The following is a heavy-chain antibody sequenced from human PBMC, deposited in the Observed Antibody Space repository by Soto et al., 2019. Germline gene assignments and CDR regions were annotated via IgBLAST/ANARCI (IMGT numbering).Heavy chain of an antibody. D-gene: IGHD3-9*01. CDR1: GFTFSSYG. CDR2: ISYDGSNK. CDR3: AKGFHDFDWLFSMDV. V-gene: IGHV3-30*18. J-gene: IGHJ6*02. Sequence: GGSLRLSCAASGFTFSSYGMHWVRQAPGKGLEWVAVISYDGSNKYYADSVKGRFTISRDNSKNTLYLQMNSLRAEDTAVYYCAKGFHDFDWLFSMDVWGQGTTVTVSS.